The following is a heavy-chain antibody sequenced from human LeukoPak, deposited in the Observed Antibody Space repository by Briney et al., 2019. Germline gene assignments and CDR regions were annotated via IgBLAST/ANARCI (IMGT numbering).Heavy chain of an antibody. Sequence: GGSLRLSCAASGFTFSSYSMNWVRQAPGKGLEWVSSISSSSSYIYYADSVKGRFTISRDNSANTLYLQMNSLRAEDTAVCYCAKDLNSGWYLFDYWGQGTLVTVSS. V-gene: IGHV3-21*04. CDR2: ISSSSSYI. CDR1: GFTFSSYS. D-gene: IGHD6-13*01. J-gene: IGHJ4*02. CDR3: AKDLNSGWYLFDY.